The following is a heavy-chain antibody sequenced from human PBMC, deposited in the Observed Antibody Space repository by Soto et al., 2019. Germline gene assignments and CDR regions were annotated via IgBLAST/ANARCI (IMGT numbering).Heavy chain of an antibody. CDR3: ARLPVDAFDI. CDR2: IYYSGST. D-gene: IGHD4-4*01. CDR1: GGSIRSYY. J-gene: IGHJ3*02. V-gene: IGHV4-59*08. Sequence: QVQLQESGPGLVKPSETLSLTCTVSGGSIRSYYWSWIRQPPGKGLEWIGYIYYSGSTNYNPSLKGRVTISVDTSKNQFSLKLTSVTAADTAVYYCARLPVDAFDIWGQGTMVTVSS.